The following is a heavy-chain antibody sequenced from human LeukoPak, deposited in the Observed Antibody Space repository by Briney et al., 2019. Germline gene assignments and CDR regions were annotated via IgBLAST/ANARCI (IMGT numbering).Heavy chain of an antibody. CDR3: ARGVHWFDP. D-gene: IGHD3-10*01. CDR2: INHSGST. V-gene: IGHV4-34*01. Sequence: SETLSLTCAVYGGSFSGYYWSWIRQPPGRGLEWIGEINHSGSTNYNPSLKSRVTISVDTSKNQFSLKLSSVTAADTAVYYCARGVHWFDPWGQGTLVTVSS. CDR1: GGSFSGYY. J-gene: IGHJ5*02.